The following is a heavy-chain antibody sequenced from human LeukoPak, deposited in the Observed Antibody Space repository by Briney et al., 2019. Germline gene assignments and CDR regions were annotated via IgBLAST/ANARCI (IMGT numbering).Heavy chain of an antibody. CDR1: GYSFTVYW. CDR3: ATSESQTRFDF. CDR2: IFPGDSDT. D-gene: IGHD1/OR15-1a*01. J-gene: IGHJ4*02. V-gene: IGHV5-51*01. Sequence: GESLKISCKGSGYSFTVYWIGWVRQMPGKGLEWMGIIFPGDSDTTYSPSFEGQVTISADKSINTAYLQWSSLKASDTAMYYCATSESQTRFDFWGQGTLVTVSS.